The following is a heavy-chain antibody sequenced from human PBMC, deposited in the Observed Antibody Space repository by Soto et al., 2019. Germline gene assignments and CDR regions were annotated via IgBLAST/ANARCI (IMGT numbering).Heavy chain of an antibody. CDR3: ARKLSFDP. Sequence: SETLSLTCTVSGGSISSGCYYWSWIRQPPGKGLEWIGYIYYSGSTNYNPSLKSRVTISVDTSKNQFSLKLSSVTAADTAVYYCARKLSFDPWGQGTLVTVSS. J-gene: IGHJ5*02. V-gene: IGHV4-61*01. CDR2: IYYSGST. CDR1: GGSISSGCYY.